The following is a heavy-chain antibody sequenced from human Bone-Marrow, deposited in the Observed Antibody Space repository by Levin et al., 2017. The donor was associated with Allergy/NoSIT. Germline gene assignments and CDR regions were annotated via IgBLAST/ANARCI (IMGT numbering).Heavy chain of an antibody. Sequence: PGESLKISCAASGFTFSTYNMNWVRQAPGKGLEWVSSISSSSSYVYSADSVKGRFTISRDNAKNSLYLQMSSLRAEDTAVYYCARGSSWYDTWYFGLWGRGTLVTVSS. D-gene: IGHD6-13*01. CDR2: ISSSSSYV. J-gene: IGHJ2*01. V-gene: IGHV3-21*01. CDR3: ARGSSWYDTWYFGL. CDR1: GFTFSTYN.